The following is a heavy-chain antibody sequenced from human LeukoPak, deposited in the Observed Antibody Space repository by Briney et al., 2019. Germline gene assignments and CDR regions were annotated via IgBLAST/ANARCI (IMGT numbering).Heavy chain of an antibody. D-gene: IGHD3-3*01. V-gene: IGHV4-34*01. CDR3: AKHLRRRFFSKTLGFDP. Sequence: SETLSLTCAVYGGSFRGDYWSWIRQPPGKGLEWVGEINHSGSTNYTPSLKSRVTLSLDSYKNQFSLKLSSVTAADTAVYYCAKHLRRRFFSKTLGFDPWGQGTLVTVSS. CDR1: GGSFRGDY. J-gene: IGHJ5*02. CDR2: INHSGST.